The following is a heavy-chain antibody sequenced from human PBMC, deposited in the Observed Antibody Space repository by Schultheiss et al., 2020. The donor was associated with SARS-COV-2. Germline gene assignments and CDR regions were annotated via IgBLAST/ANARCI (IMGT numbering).Heavy chain of an antibody. Sequence: SQTLSLTCTVSGGSISSSSYYWGWIRQPPGKGLEWIGEIYHSGSTNYNPSLKSRVTISVDKSKNQFSLKLSSVTAADTAVYYCARRAAMIVVVRKAFDIWGQGTMVTVSS. V-gene: IGHV4-39*07. D-gene: IGHD3-22*01. CDR1: GGSISSSSYY. J-gene: IGHJ3*02. CDR2: IYHSGST. CDR3: ARRAAMIVVVRKAFDI.